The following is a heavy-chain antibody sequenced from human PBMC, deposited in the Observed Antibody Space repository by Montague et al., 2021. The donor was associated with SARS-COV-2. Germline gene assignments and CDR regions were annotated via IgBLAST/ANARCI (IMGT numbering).Heavy chain of an antibody. CDR2: INKGGYGT. CDR3: AREIYTRASYYY. D-gene: IGHD1-26*01. J-gene: IGHJ4*02. Sequence: SLRLSCAASGFTFSDYYMAWIRQAPGKGLEWIADINKGGYGTHYADSLRGRFTISRDNAKNSLYLQMNSLRDEDTAVYFCAREIYTRASYYYWGQGALVTVSS. V-gene: IGHV3-11*01. CDR1: GFTFSDYY.